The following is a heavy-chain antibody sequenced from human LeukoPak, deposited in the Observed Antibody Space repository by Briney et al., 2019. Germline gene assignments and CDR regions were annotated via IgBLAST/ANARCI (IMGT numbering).Heavy chain of an antibody. Sequence: GGSLRLSCATSGFTFSNAWMNWVRQAPGKGLEWVGRIRSNSDGGTIDYAAPVKGRFTLSRDDSKTTLYLQMNSLQTEDTAAYYCATDFYDSTWGQGTLVTVSS. V-gene: IGHV3-15*07. CDR1: GFTFSNAW. J-gene: IGHJ5*02. CDR3: ATDFYDST. D-gene: IGHD3-22*01. CDR2: IRSNSDGGTI.